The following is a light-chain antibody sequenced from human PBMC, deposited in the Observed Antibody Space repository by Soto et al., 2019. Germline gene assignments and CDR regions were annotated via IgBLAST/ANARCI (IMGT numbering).Light chain of an antibody. CDR3: QQRINWPLT. CDR2: DAS. CDR1: RSVTNF. Sequence: EIVLTQSPATLSLSPGERATLSCRASRSVTNFLAWYQQKLGQAPRLLIYDASKRATGIPGRFSGSGSGTEFTLTIANLESEDFAVYYCQQRINWPLTFGGGTKVEIK. J-gene: IGKJ4*01. V-gene: IGKV3-11*01.